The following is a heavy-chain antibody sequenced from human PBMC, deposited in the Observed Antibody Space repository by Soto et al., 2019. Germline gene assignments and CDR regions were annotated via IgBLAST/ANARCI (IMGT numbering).Heavy chain of an antibody. CDR3: ARARCSGGSCYSGREWRYFDY. V-gene: IGHV4-4*02. CDR1: GGSISSSNW. D-gene: IGHD2-15*01. J-gene: IGHJ4*02. CDR2: LYHSGST. Sequence: QVQLQESGPGLVKPSGTLSLTCAVSGGSISSSNWWSWVRQPPGKGLEWIGELYHSGSTNYHPSLKSRVTISVDKFKNQFSLKLSSVTAADTAGYYCARARCSGGSCYSGREWRYFDYWGQGTLVTVAS.